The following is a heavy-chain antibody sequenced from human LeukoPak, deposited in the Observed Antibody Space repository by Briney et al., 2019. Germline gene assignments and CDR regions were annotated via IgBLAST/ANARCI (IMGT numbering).Heavy chain of an antibody. Sequence: GGSLRLSCAASGFTFDDYAMHWVRQAPGKGLEWVSGISWNSGSIGYADSVKGRFTISRDNAKNSLYLQMNSLRAEDTALYYCAKALVYAIEGGLDCWGQGTLVTVSS. J-gene: IGHJ4*02. V-gene: IGHV3-9*01. CDR2: ISWNSGSI. D-gene: IGHD2-8*01. CDR3: AKALVYAIEGGLDC. CDR1: GFTFDDYA.